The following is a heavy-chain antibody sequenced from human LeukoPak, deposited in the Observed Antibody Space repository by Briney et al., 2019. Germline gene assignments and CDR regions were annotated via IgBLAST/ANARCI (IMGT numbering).Heavy chain of an antibody. CDR3: ARGGIMKCGGDCPNLDY. CDR1: GGSFSGYY. Sequence: SSETLSLTCAVYGGSFSGYYWSWIRQPPGKGLESIGEINHRGSTNYNPSLKRRVTISLDTSKNQFSLKLSSVTAADTAVYFCARGGIMKCGGDCPNLDYWGQGTLVTVSS. D-gene: IGHD2-21*02. CDR2: INHRGST. J-gene: IGHJ4*02. V-gene: IGHV4-34*01.